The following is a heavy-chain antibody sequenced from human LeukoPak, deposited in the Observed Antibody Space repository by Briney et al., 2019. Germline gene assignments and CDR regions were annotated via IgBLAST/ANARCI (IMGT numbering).Heavy chain of an antibody. CDR3: AREGRMSMGIEY. CDR1: GGSLSGYY. J-gene: IGHJ4*02. CDR2: INQGGST. D-gene: IGHD4/OR15-4a*01. V-gene: IGHV4-34*01. Sequence: SETLSLTCAVYGGSLSGYYWSWIRQSPGKGLEWIGEINQGGSTNYNPSLKSRVTMSVDTSKNHFSLKLSPVTAADTAVYFCAREGRMSMGIEYWGQGTLVTVSS.